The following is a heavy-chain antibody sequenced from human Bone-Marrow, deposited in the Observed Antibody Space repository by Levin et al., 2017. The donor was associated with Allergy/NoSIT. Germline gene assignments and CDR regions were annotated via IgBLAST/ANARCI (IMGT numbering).Heavy chain of an antibody. J-gene: IGHJ6*02. CDR2: ISSSGSTI. D-gene: IGHD2-15*01. Sequence: LSLTCAASGFTFSSSEMNWVRQAPGKGLEWVSYISSSGSTIYYADSVKGRFTISRDNAKNSLYLQMNSLRAEDTAVYYCARDGYCSGGSCYGYYYGMDVWGQGTTVTVSS. CDR1: GFTFSSSE. CDR3: ARDGYCSGGSCYGYYYGMDV. V-gene: IGHV3-48*03.